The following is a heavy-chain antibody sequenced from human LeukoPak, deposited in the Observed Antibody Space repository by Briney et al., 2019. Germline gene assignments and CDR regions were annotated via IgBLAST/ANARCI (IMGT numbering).Heavy chain of an antibody. CDR1: GFTFSSYA. CDR2: ISCDGSNK. V-gene: IGHV3-30*18. CDR3: AKASLRYFDWFSDY. J-gene: IGHJ4*02. Sequence: QPGRSLRLSCAASGFTFSSYAMHWVRQAPGKGLEWVAVISCDGSNKYYADSVKGRFTISRDNSRNTLHLQMNSLRAEDTAVYSCAKASLRYFDWFSDYWGQGTLVTVSS. D-gene: IGHD3-9*01.